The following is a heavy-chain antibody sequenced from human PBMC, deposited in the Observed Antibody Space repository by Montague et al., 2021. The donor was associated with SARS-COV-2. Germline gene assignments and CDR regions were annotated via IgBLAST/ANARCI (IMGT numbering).Heavy chain of an antibody. CDR1: GFSLSTSGVG. V-gene: IGHV2-5*01. CDR3: AHRNWFKGLDYFDY. Sequence: PALVKPTQTLTLTCTFSGFSLSTSGVGVGWIRQPPGKALEWLALLYWNDDMRYSPSLKSRLTITKATSKNQVVLTMTNMDPVDTATYYCAHRNWFKGLDYFDYWGQGTPVTVSS. CDR2: LYWNDDM. J-gene: IGHJ4*02. D-gene: IGHD3-10*01.